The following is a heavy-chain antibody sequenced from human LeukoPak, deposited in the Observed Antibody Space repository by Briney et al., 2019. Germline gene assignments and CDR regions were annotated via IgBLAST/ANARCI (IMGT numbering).Heavy chain of an antibody. CDR1: GFSFADYG. Sequence: GGSLRLSCAASGFSFADYGMSWVRQAPGKGLEWVSTIRGTGDTTYYADSVKGRFTISRDNSKNTLYLQMNSVRVEDTAVYYCAKGTYGSGTYGAHDYWGQGTLVTVSS. V-gene: IGHV3-23*01. D-gene: IGHD3-10*01. CDR3: AKGTYGSGTYGAHDY. J-gene: IGHJ4*02. CDR2: IRGTGDTT.